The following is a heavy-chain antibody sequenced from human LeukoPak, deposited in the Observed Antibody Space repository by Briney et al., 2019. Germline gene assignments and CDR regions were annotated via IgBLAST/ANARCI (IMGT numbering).Heavy chain of an antibody. D-gene: IGHD5-12*01. V-gene: IGHV3-53*01. CDR3: ARIPIVTITSGGY. Sequence: GGSLRLSCAASGFTVSSNYMSWVRQAPGKGLDWVSVIYSSGDTYYADSVKGRFTISRDNTKNTLYLQLNSLRAEDTAVHYCARIPIVTITSGGYWGQGTLVTVSS. CDR2: IYSSGDT. CDR1: GFTVSSNY. J-gene: IGHJ1*01.